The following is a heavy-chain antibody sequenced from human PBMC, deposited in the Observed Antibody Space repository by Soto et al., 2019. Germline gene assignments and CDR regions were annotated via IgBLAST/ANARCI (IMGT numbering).Heavy chain of an antibody. Sequence: QITLNESGPTVVRPTETLTLTCRFSGFSLTTSGVGVGWIRQSPGKAPEWLALIYWDDDKRYSASLKSRLTITQDTTKNQVVLKVSDLEPTDTATYYCAHRVLRTVFGLVTTTAIYFDFWGQGTPVAVSS. CDR1: GFSLTTSGVG. D-gene: IGHD3-3*01. V-gene: IGHV2-5*02. CDR3: AHRVLRTVFGLVTTTAIYFDF. J-gene: IGHJ4*02. CDR2: IYWDDDK.